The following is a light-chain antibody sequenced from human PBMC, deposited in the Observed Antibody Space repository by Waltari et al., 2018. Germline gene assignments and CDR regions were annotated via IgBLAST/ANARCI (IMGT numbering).Light chain of an antibody. Sequence: EIVMTQSPATLSVSPGERATLSCRASQSVSSNLAWYQKIPGQAPRLLLYGASTRATGIPARFTGSGSGTEFTLTISSMQSEDIAVYYCQQYNNWPGTFGQGTKVEIK. V-gene: IGKV3-15*01. J-gene: IGKJ1*01. CDR2: GAS. CDR3: QQYNNWPGT. CDR1: QSVSSN.